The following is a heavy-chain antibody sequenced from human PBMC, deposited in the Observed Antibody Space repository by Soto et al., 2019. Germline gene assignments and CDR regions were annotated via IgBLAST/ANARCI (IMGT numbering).Heavy chain of an antibody. Sequence: EVQLVESGGGLVQPGGSLRLSCAASGFTVSSNYVSWVRQAPGKGLEWVSVIYGGGSTYYADSVKGRFTISRDNSKNTLYLQMNSLRAEDTAVYYCARDLRENWNDVGHDAFDIWGQGTMVTVSS. J-gene: IGHJ3*02. D-gene: IGHD1-1*01. CDR2: IYGGGST. CDR3: ARDLRENWNDVGHDAFDI. V-gene: IGHV3-66*01. CDR1: GFTVSSNY.